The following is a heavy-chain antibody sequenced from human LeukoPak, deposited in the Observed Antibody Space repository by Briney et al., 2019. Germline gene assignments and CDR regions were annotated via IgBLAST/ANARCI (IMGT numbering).Heavy chain of an antibody. D-gene: IGHD1-14*01. CDR1: GFTLSNYW. V-gene: IGHV3-7*01. Sequence: GGSLRLPCAASGFTLSNYWMSWVRQAPGKGLEWVANIKEDGSEKFYVDSVKGRFTISRDNAKNSLQLQLNSLRAEDTAVYYCTRQGHHNFEYWGQGTLVTVSS. J-gene: IGHJ4*02. CDR2: IKEDGSEK. CDR3: TRQGHHNFEY.